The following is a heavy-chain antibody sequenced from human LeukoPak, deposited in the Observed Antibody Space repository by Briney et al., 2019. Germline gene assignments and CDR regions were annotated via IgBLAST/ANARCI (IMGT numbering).Heavy chain of an antibody. CDR1: GFTLSNYS. CDR3: ARDLAYGDDGL. D-gene: IGHD4-17*01. J-gene: IGHJ4*02. Sequence: PGGSLRLSCAASGFTLSNYSMNWVRQAPGKGLEWVAFISSSSSYIFYADSLKGRFTISRDNAKNSLYLQMNSPRADDTAVYYCARDLAYGDDGLWGQGTLVTVSS. V-gene: IGHV3-21*01. CDR2: ISSSSSYI.